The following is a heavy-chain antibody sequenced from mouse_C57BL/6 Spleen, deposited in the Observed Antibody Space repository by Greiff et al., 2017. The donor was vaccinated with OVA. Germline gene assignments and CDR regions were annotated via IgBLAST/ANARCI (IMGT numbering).Heavy chain of an antibody. Sequence: QVQLKQPGAELVKPGASVKLSCKASGYTFTSYWMQWVKQRPGQGLEWIGEIDPSDSYTNYNQKFKGKATLTVDTSSSTAYMQLSSLTSEDSAVYYCARSIYDYAMDYWGQGTSVTVSS. CDR1: GYTFTSYW. J-gene: IGHJ4*01. CDR3: ARSIYDYAMDY. CDR2: IDPSDSYT. V-gene: IGHV1-50*01. D-gene: IGHD2-3*01.